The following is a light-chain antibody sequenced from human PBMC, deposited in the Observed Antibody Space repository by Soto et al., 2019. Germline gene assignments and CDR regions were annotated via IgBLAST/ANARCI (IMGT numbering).Light chain of an antibody. CDR2: GAS. V-gene: IGKV3-20*01. Sequence: EIVLTQSPGTLSLSPGYRATLSCRASQSVSNNYLAWYQQKPGQAPRRLIYGASSRATGIPDRFSGSGSGTDFTLTISRLEPEDFAVYYCQQCGSSSTVGQGTRLEIK. J-gene: IGKJ5*01. CDR3: QQCGSSST. CDR1: QSVSNNY.